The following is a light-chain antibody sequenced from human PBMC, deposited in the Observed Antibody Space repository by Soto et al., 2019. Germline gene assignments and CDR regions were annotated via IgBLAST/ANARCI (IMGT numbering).Light chain of an antibody. Sequence: QSVVTQPPSVSGAPGQRVTISCTGSSSNIGAGYDVHWYQQLPGTAPKLLTYGNSNRPSGVPDRFSGSKSGTSASLAITGLQAEDVADYYCKSYDSNLSGYVVGTGTKLTV. CDR2: GNS. CDR1: SSNIGAGYD. CDR3: KSYDSNLSGYV. J-gene: IGLJ1*01. V-gene: IGLV1-40*01.